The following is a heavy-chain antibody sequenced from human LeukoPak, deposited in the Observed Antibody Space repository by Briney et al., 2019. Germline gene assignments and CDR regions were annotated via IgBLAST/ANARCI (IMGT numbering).Heavy chain of an antibody. D-gene: IGHD3-3*01. CDR2: ISGSGGST. V-gene: IGHV3-23*01. CDR1: GFTFSTYA. Sequence: HPGGSLRLSCAASGFTFSTYAMSWVRQAPGKGPEWVSAISGSGGSTYYADSVKGRFTISGDNSKNTLYLQMNSLRAEDTALYYCAKDAKRNYDFWDRFDYWGQGTLVTVSS. J-gene: IGHJ4*02. CDR3: AKDAKRNYDFWDRFDY.